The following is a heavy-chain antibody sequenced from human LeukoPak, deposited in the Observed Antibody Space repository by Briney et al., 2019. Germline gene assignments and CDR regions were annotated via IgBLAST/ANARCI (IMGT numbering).Heavy chain of an antibody. J-gene: IGHJ5*02. CDR1: GFTFSSLA. Sequence: GESLRLSCAASGFTFSSLAMNWFRQAPGKGLEWVSTMSGDATSTYYADSVKGRFTISRDNSKTTLFLQMNSLRAEDTAVYYCAKRTSGSSWYSSDAWGQGTLVTVSS. D-gene: IGHD6-13*01. V-gene: IGHV3-23*01. CDR3: AKRTSGSSWYSSDA. CDR2: MSGDATST.